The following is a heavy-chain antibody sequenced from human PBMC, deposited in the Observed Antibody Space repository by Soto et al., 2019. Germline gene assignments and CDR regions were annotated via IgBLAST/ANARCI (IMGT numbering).Heavy chain of an antibody. CDR3: AKDRYSSSRKKTYGMDV. D-gene: IGHD6-13*01. CDR2: IRGDGSNI. Sequence: GGSLRLSCAVSGIIFTGYGMHWVRQAPGKGLEWVAVIRGDGSNIYYADSVKGRFTISRDNSKNTLYLQMNSLRAEDTAVYYCAKDRYSSSRKKTYGMDVWGQGTTVTVSS. J-gene: IGHJ6*02. CDR1: GIIFTGYG. V-gene: IGHV3-30*02.